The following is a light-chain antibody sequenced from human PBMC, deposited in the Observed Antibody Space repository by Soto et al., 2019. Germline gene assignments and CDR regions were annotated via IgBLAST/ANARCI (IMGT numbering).Light chain of an antibody. Sequence: QSVLTQPPSVSGAPGQRVTISCTGSSSNIGGGYDVHWYQQLPGTAPKLLIYDNNNRPSGVPDRISGSKSGTSASLAITGLQAEDEADYYCQSYDTSPSGMVFGGGTKLTVL. CDR2: DNN. V-gene: IGLV1-40*01. CDR1: SSNIGGGYD. CDR3: QSYDTSPSGMV. J-gene: IGLJ3*02.